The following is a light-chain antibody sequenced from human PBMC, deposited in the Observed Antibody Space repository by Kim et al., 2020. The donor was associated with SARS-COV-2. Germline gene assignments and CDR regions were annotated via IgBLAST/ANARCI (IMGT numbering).Light chain of an antibody. CDR2: STN. CDR3: VLYMGSGVWV. J-gene: IGLJ3*02. Sequence: QAVVTQEPSFSVSPGGTVTLTCGLSSGSVSTSYYPSWYQQTPGQALRTLIYSTNTRSSGVPDRFSGSILGNKAALTITGAQADDESDYYCVLYMGSGVWVFGGGTQLTV. CDR1: SGSVSTSYY. V-gene: IGLV8-61*01.